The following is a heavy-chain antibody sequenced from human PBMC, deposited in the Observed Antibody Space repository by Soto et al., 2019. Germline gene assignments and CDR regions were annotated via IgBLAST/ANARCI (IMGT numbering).Heavy chain of an antibody. CDR3: ARLIVATAGFFDY. Sequence: GGSLRLSCAASGFTFSSYSMNWVRQAPGKGLEWVSSISSSSSYIYYADSVKGRFTISRDNAKNSLYLQMNSLRAEDTAVYYCARLIVATAGFFDYWGQGTLVTVSS. D-gene: IGHD5-12*01. CDR2: ISSSSSYI. CDR1: GFTFSSYS. J-gene: IGHJ4*02. V-gene: IGHV3-21*01.